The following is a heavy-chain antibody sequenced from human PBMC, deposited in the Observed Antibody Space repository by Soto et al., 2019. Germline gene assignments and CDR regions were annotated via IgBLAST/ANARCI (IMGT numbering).Heavy chain of an antibody. J-gene: IGHJ2*01. CDR1: GFTFSSYA. CDR2: ISGSGGST. CDR3: AKDTMWDWYFDL. D-gene: IGHD1-1*01. Sequence: EVQLLESGGGLVQPGGSLRLSCAASGFTFSSYAMSWVRQAPGKGLEWVSAISGSGGSTYYADSVKGRFTISRDNSKNALYLQMNSLRAEDTAVYYCAKDTMWDWYFDLWGRGTLVTVSS. V-gene: IGHV3-23*01.